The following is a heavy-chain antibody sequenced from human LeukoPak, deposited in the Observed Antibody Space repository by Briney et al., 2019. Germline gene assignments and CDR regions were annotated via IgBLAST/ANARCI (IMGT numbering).Heavy chain of an antibody. CDR1: GVSISGYY. Sequence: PSETLSLTCTVSGVSISGYYWSWIRQPPGKGLEWVGHIHYSGSTNYNPSLNSRVTISLDTSKNQFSLKLNSVTAADTAVYYCARGWQFVGPWGQGTLVTVSS. CDR3: ARGWQFVGP. D-gene: IGHD1-26*01. CDR2: IHYSGST. V-gene: IGHV4-59*01. J-gene: IGHJ4*02.